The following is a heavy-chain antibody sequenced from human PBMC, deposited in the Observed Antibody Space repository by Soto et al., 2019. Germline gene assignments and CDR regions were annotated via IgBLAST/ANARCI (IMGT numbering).Heavy chain of an antibody. V-gene: IGHV1-3*01. CDR1: GYTFTSYG. Sequence: ASVKVSCKASGYTFTSYGIHWVRQAPGQRLEWMGWINAANGDTKYSPKFQGRVTITRDTSASTAYMELSSLRSEDTAVYYCVRRHVSATGINWFDPWGQGTLVTVSS. J-gene: IGHJ5*02. D-gene: IGHD6-13*01. CDR3: VRRHVSATGINWFDP. CDR2: INAANGDT.